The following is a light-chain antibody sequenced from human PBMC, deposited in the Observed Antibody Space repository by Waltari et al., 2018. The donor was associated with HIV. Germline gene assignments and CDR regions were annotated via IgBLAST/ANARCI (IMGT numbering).Light chain of an antibody. Sequence: DIVMTQSPGSLAVSLGERATIHCKSSQRILYSSNNENYLAWYQQKPGQPPKLLIYWASTRESGVPDRFSGSGSGTDFTLTISSLQAEDVAVYYCQQYYNTPYTFGQGTKLEIK. CDR2: WAS. J-gene: IGKJ2*01. V-gene: IGKV4-1*01. CDR1: QRILYSSNNENY. CDR3: QQYYNTPYT.